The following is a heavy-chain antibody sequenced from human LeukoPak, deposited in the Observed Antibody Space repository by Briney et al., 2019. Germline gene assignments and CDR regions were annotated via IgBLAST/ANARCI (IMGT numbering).Heavy chain of an antibody. CDR2: INWNGGGT. CDR1: GFTFDDFG. D-gene: IGHD3-16*02. J-gene: IGHJ4*02. Sequence: GGSLRLSCAASGFTFDDFGMTWVRQAPGKGLEWVSGINWNGGGTGYADSVKGRFTISRDNAKKILYLQMNSLRVEGTAVYYCARWELSGRVMERLSWIDHWGQGALVTVSS. CDR3: ARWELSGRVMERLSWIDH. V-gene: IGHV3-20*04.